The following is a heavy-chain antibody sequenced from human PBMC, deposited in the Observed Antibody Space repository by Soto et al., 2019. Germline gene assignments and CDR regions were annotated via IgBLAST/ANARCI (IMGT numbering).Heavy chain of an antibody. V-gene: IGHV4-59*12. J-gene: IGHJ4*02. D-gene: IGHD2-8*02. CDR3: ARDKITGLFDY. CDR2: IYYSGST. CDR1: GGSISSYY. Sequence: LSLTCTVSGGSISSYYWSWIRQPPGKGLEWIGYIYYSGSTNYNPSLKSRVTISVDTSKNQFSLKLSSVTAADTAVYYCARDKITGLFDYWGQGTLVTVSS.